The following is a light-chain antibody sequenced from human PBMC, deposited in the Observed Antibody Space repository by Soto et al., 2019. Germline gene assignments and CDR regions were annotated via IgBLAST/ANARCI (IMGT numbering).Light chain of an antibody. CDR3: QHYGTSAL. Sequence: EIVLTQSPGSLSLSPGQRATLSCRASQSVDTTFFAWYQKKPGQAPRLLIQGASKRATGIPDRFSGSGSGTDFTLIISRLEPEDFAVYYCQHYGTSALFGPGTKVEIK. J-gene: IGKJ3*01. CDR2: GAS. CDR1: QSVDTTF. V-gene: IGKV3-20*01.